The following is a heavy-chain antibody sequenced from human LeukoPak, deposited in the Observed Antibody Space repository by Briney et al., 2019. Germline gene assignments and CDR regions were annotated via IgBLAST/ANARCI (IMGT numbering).Heavy chain of an antibody. Sequence: GGSLRLSCAASGFTFSTYAMTWARQAPGKGLEWVSGISAGGDRTYYADSVKGRFTISRDNSKNTLYLQMNSLRAEDTAEYYCARSTVGTSCCTAVDYWGQGTLVTVSS. D-gene: IGHD1-26*01. J-gene: IGHJ4*02. V-gene: IGHV3-23*01. CDR2: ISAGGDRT. CDR3: ARSTVGTSCCTAVDY. CDR1: GFTFSTYA.